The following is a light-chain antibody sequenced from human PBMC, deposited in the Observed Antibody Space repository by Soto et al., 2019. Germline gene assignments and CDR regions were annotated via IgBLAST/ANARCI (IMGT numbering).Light chain of an antibody. J-gene: IGLJ7*01. V-gene: IGLV2-14*01. CDR1: SSDVGGYNY. CDR2: DVS. Sequence: QSALTQPASVSGSPGPSITISCTGTSSDVGGYNYVSWYQPHPGKAPKLMIDDVSNRPSGVSNRCSGSKSGNTASLTISGLQAEDEADYYCSSYTSSSTPVFGGGTQLTVL. CDR3: SSYTSSSTPV.